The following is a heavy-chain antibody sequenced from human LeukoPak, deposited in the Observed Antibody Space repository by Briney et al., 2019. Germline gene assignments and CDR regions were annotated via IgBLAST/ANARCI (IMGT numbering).Heavy chain of an antibody. CDR3: ARELAAAGYREFDY. J-gene: IGHJ4*02. V-gene: IGHV4-4*02. Sequence: SGTLSLTCAVSGGSLSSSNWWSWVRQPPGKGLEWIGEIYHSGSTNYNPALKSRVTISVDKTKNQFSLKLSSVTAAETAVYYCARELAAAGYREFDYWGQGTLVTVSS. CDR2: IYHSGST. D-gene: IGHD6-13*01. CDR1: GGSLSSSNW.